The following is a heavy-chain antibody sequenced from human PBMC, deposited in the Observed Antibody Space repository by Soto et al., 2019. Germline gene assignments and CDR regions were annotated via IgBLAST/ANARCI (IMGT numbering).Heavy chain of an antibody. V-gene: IGHV3-30*18. CDR1: GFTFSSYG. D-gene: IGHD2-2*01. J-gene: IGHJ4*02. CDR3: AKEGVVVPAAPDFDY. CDR2: ISYDGSNK. Sequence: PGGSLRLSCAASGFTFSSYGMHWVRQAPGKGLEWVAVISYDGSNKYYADSVKGRFTISRDNSKNTLYLQMNSLRAEDTAVYYCAKEGVVVPAAPDFDYWGQGTLVTVSS.